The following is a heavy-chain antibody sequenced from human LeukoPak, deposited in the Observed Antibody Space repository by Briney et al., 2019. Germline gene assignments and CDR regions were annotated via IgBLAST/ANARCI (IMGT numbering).Heavy chain of an antibody. D-gene: IGHD6-13*01. CDR1: GFTVSGVY. Sequence: PGGSLRLPCVAPGFTVSGVYMSWVRQAPGEGLDLVSVIYSDDSTYYADSVKGRFTISRDNSKNTLNLQMNSLRAEDTAVYYCASRPRDAAALDYWGRGTLVTVSS. CDR3: ASRPRDAAALDY. V-gene: IGHV3-53*01. J-gene: IGHJ4*02. CDR2: IYSDDST.